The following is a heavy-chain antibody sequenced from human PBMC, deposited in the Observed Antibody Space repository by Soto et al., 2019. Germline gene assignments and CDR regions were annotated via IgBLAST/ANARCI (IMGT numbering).Heavy chain of an antibody. J-gene: IGHJ4*02. CDR1: GGSISSGGYY. D-gene: IGHD4-17*01. CDR2: IYYSGST. Sequence: SETLSLTCTVSGGSISSGGYYWSWIRQHPGKGLEWIGYIYYSGSTYYNPSLKSRVTISVDTSKKQFSLKLSSVTAADTAVYYCARTMTDYGENFDYWGQGTLVTVSS. CDR3: ARTMTDYGENFDY. V-gene: IGHV4-31*03.